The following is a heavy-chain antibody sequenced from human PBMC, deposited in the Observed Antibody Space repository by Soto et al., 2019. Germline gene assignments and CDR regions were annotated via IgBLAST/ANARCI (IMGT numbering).Heavy chain of an antibody. V-gene: IGHV1-18*04. CDR1: GYTFTIYG. Sequence: QVQLVQSGAEVKKPGASVKVSCKASGYTFTIYGVSWVRQAPGQGLEWMGWISGYNGNTTYAQKLQGRVTMTTDTSSGTAYMELGSLRSDDTAVYYCARAGKYYYGSGSHYHYGMGVWGQGITVTGSS. CDR3: ARAGKYYYGSGSHYHYGMGV. J-gene: IGHJ6*02. D-gene: IGHD3-10*01. CDR2: ISGYNGNT.